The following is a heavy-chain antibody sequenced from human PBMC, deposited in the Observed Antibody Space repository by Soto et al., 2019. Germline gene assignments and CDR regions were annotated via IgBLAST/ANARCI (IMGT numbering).Heavy chain of an antibody. CDR3: AREGSSSPEYFDF. J-gene: IGHJ4*02. Sequence: SETLSLTCSVSGGSISSDDYYWTWIRQPPGEGLEWIGYIYYTGRTSSTPSLESRVTISIDTSKNQFSLKLSSVSAADTAVYYCAREGSSSPEYFDFWGPGTLVT. CDR1: GGSISSDDYY. CDR2: IYYTGRT. V-gene: IGHV4-30-4*01. D-gene: IGHD2-15*01.